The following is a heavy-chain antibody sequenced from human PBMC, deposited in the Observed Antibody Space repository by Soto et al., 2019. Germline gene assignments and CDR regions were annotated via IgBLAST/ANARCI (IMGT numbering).Heavy chain of an antibody. CDR2: ISSSSSYI. V-gene: IGHV3-21*01. J-gene: IGHJ4*02. D-gene: IGHD3-3*01. CDR3: ARDLDFWSANTQRDFDY. CDR1: GFTFSSYS. Sequence: GGSLRLSCAASGFTFSSYSMNWVRQAPGKGLEWVSSISSSSSYIYYADSVKGRFTISRDNAKNSLYLQMNSLRAEDTAVYYCARDLDFWSANTQRDFDYWGQGTLVTVSS.